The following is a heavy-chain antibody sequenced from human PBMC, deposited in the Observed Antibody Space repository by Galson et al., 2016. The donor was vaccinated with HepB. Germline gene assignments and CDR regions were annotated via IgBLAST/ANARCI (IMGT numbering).Heavy chain of an antibody. CDR2: ISGSGGST. CDR3: TRDGWYDSGSGFDPFDY. V-gene: IGHV3-23*01. CDR1: GFTFSSYA. J-gene: IGHJ4*02. D-gene: IGHD6-19*01. Sequence: SLRLSCAVSGFTFSSYAMNWVRQAPGKGLEWVSGISGSGGSTYYDGSVKGRFTISRDNSKNTLYLQMNSLRLEDTAVYYCTRDGWYDSGSGFDPFDYWGQGTLVTVSS.